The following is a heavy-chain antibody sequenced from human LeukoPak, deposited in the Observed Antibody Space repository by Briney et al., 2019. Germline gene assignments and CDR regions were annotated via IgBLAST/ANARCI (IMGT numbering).Heavy chain of an antibody. CDR3: ARDHLGSWYGS. CDR1: GVSIRNYY. D-gene: IGHD2-15*01. CDR2: VYYSGST. J-gene: IGHJ5*01. V-gene: IGHV4-59*01. Sequence: NPSETLSLTCTVFGVSIRNYYWSWIRQPPGKGLEWIGYVYYSGSTNYNPSLKTRVSISLDTSKNQVSLNLTSVTAADTAVYYCARDHLGSWYGSWGQGILVTVSS.